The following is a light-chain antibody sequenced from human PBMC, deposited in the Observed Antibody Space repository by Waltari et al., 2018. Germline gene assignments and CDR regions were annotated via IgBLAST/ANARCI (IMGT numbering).Light chain of an antibody. Sequence: ETVLTQSPATLSLSPGERVPLSCRASQSVSSYLAWYQQKPGRAPRLLIYDASNRATGIPARFSGSGSGTDFTLTISSLEPEDSAVYYCQQRNNWPRLTFGGGTKVEIK. J-gene: IGKJ4*01. V-gene: IGKV3-11*01. CDR3: QQRNNWPRLT. CDR2: DAS. CDR1: QSVSSY.